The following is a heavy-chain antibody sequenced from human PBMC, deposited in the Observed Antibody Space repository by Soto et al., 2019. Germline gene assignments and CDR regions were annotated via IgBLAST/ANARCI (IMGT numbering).Heavy chain of an antibody. CDR1: GFTFGDYY. D-gene: IGHD6-13*01. J-gene: IGHJ5*02. CDR3: ARDLRAVGMASRFDP. V-gene: IGHV3-11*01. Sequence: GGPLILSCEASGFTFGDYYMTWLRQAPGKGLEWVSFIGNRGTGIYYADSVKGRFTIFRDNAKNSLYLQMNSLRAEDTAMYYCARDLRAVGMASRFDPWGQGTLVTVSS. CDR2: IGNRGTGI.